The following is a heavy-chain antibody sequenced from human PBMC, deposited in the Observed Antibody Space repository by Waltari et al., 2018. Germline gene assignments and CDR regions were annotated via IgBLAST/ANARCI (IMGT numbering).Heavy chain of an antibody. D-gene: IGHD1-1*01. Sequence: QLQLQESGPGLVKPSETLSLTCRVSGVSITMNSHYWGWIRQPPGQGLEWIGTMSYSGATYSSPSLKSRVTISRDTSKNQLSLKLGSVTAADTAIYYCATYIGASVGTAAFDVWGQGTMVSVSS. CDR1: GVSITMNSHY. CDR3: ATYIGASVGTAAFDV. J-gene: IGHJ3*01. V-gene: IGHV4-39*01. CDR2: MSYSGAT.